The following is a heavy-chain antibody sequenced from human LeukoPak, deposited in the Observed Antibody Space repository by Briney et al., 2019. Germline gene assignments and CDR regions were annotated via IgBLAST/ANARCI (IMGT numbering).Heavy chain of an antibody. V-gene: IGHV1-18*01. J-gene: IGHJ4*02. Sequence: GASVKVSCKASGYTFTSYGISWVRQAPGQGLEWMGWISAYNGNTNYAQKLQGRVTMTTDTSTSTAYMELRSLRSDDTAVYYCARRRTAPTSNPLWFGELGDWGQGTLVTVSS. D-gene: IGHD3-10*01. CDR1: GYTFTSYG. CDR3: ARRRTAPTSNPLWFGELGD. CDR2: ISAYNGNT.